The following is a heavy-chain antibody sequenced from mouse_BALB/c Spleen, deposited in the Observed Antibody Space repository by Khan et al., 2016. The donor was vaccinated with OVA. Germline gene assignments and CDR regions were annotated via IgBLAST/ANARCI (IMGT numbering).Heavy chain of an antibody. D-gene: IGHD2-2*01. CDR2: ISFSGST. CDR3: IRSVYYAYAYAMDY. J-gene: IGHJ4*01. CDR1: GYSITSDFA. V-gene: IGHV3-2*02. Sequence: EVQLVESGPGLVKPSQSLSLTCTVTGYSITSDFAWNWVRQFPGNKLEWMGYISFSGSTSYDPSLTSRLSITRATSKNQFFLQLSSVTTEDTATYYCIRSVYYAYAYAMDYWGQGTSVTVSS.